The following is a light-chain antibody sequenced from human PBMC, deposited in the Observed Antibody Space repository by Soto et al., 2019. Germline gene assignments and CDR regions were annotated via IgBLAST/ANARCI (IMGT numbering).Light chain of an antibody. CDR1: QSVNNY. CDR3: QQRSNWPPVT. J-gene: IGKJ4*01. V-gene: IGKV3-11*01. CDR2: DAS. Sequence: EIVLTQSPATLSSSPGERATLSCRASQSVNNYLAWYQQKPGQAPRLLIYDASNRAAGIPARFSGSGSGTDFTLPIISLDHQDFAVYYCQQRSNWPPVTFGGGTKVDIK.